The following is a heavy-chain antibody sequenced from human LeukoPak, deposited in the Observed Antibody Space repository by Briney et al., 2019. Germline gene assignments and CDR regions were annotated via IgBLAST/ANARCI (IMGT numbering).Heavy chain of an antibody. D-gene: IGHD6-13*01. CDR1: GGSISSSSYY. J-gene: IGHJ4*02. CDR2: IYYSGST. V-gene: IGHV4-39*07. Sequence: PSETLSLTCTVSGGSISSSSYYWGWIRQPPGKGLEWIGSIYYSGSTYYNPSLKSRVTISVDTSKNQFSLKLSSVTAADTAVYYCARSRSYSSSYDYWGQGTLVTVSS. CDR3: ARSRSYSSSYDY.